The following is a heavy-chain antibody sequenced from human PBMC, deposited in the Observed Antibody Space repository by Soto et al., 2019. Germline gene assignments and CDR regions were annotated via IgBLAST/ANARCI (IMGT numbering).Heavy chain of an antibody. D-gene: IGHD3-10*01. J-gene: IGHJ4*02. V-gene: IGHV3-49*03. CDR2: ITSKAYGGTT. CDR3: TRVPPNNYGSWTYPFDY. Sequence: EVQLVESGGGLAQPGRSLRLSCTSSGFTFDHYAMTWFRQAPGKGLEWVGFITSKAYGGTTEYAASVKGRFTISRDDSTSIAYLQMASLKTEDTAVYYCTRVPPNNYGSWTYPFDYWGQGALVTVSS. CDR1: GFTFDHYA.